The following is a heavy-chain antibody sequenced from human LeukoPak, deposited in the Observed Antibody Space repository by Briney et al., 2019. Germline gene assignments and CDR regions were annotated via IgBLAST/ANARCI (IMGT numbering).Heavy chain of an antibody. CDR3: AKDRSGYYYGSGSPGDY. J-gene: IGHJ4*02. Sequence: GGSLRLSCAASGFTFSSYWMSWVRQAPGKGLEWVANIKQDGSEKYYVDSVKGRFTISRDNAKNSLYLQMNSLRADDTAVYYCAKDRSGYYYGSGSPGDYWGQGTLVTVSS. V-gene: IGHV3-7*03. CDR1: GFTFSSYW. CDR2: IKQDGSEK. D-gene: IGHD3-10*01.